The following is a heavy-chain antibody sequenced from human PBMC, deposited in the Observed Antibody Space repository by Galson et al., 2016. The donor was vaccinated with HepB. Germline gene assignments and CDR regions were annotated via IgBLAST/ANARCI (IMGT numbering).Heavy chain of an antibody. Sequence: SLRLSCAASGLTFNSFGMHWVRQAPGKGLEWVAVIWYDGSNKYYGDSVKGRFTISRDNSKNTLYLQTNSLRAEDTAIYYRAREAPIAAPGANDCWGQGTQVTVSS. V-gene: IGHV3-33*01. D-gene: IGHD6-13*01. J-gene: IGHJ4*02. CDR3: AREAPIAAPGANDC. CDR1: GLTFNSFG. CDR2: IWYDGSNK.